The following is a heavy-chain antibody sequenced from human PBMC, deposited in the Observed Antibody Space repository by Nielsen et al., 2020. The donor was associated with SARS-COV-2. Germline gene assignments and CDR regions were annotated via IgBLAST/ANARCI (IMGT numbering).Heavy chain of an antibody. V-gene: IGHV1-46*01. CDR2: INPSGGST. J-gene: IGHJ4*02. D-gene: IGHD2-8*01. CDR3: ARGRSQRGYCTNGVCPTLDY. Sequence: ASVKVSCKASGYTFTSYYMHWVRQAPGQGLEWMGIINPSGGSTSYAQKFQGRVTMTRDTSTSTVYMELSSLRSEDTAVYYCARGRSQRGYCTNGVCPTLDYWGQGTLVTVSS. CDR1: GYTFTSYY.